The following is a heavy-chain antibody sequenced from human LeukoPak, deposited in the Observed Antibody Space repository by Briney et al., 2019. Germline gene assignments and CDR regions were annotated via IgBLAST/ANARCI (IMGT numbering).Heavy chain of an antibody. V-gene: IGHV4-4*07. CDR2: IYTSGST. J-gene: IGHJ6*03. Sequence: SETLSLTCTVSGGSISSYYWSWIRQPAGKGLEWIGRIYTSGSTNYNPSLKSRVTMSVDTSKNQFSLKLSSVTAADTAVYYCARVGPSQPQEPTRDLTIFGVADYYMAVWGKGTTVTVSS. D-gene: IGHD3-3*01. CDR3: ARVGPSQPQEPTRDLTIFGVADYYMAV. CDR1: GGSISSYY.